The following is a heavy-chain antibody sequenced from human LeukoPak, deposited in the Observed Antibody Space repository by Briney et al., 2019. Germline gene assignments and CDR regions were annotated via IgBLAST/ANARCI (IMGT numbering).Heavy chain of an antibody. V-gene: IGHV1-8*02. CDR3: ARGGRRWLERNYYMDV. CDR2: MNTNSGNT. CDR1: GGTFSSYA. Sequence: GASVKVSCKASGGTFSSYAISWVRQAPGQGLEWMGWMNTNSGNTGYAQKFQGRVTMTRNTSISTAYMELSSLRSEDTAVYYCARGGRRWLERNYYMDVWGKGTTVTISS. D-gene: IGHD5-24*01. J-gene: IGHJ6*03.